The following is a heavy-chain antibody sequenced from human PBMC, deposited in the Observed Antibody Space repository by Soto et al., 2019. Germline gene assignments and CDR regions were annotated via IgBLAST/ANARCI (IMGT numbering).Heavy chain of an antibody. D-gene: IGHD3-22*01. Sequence: PSETLSLTCTVSGGSISSYYWSWIRQPPGKGLEWIGYIYYSGSTNYNPSLKSRVTISVDTSKNQFSLKLSSVTAADTAVYYCARARFYYDSSGLLADAFDIWGQGTMVTVSS. V-gene: IGHV4-59*01. CDR1: GGSISSYY. J-gene: IGHJ3*02. CDR3: ARARFYYDSSGLLADAFDI. CDR2: IYYSGST.